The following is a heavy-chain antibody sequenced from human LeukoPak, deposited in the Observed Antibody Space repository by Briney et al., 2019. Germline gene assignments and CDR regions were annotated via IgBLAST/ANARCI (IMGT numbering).Heavy chain of an antibody. CDR1: GFTFSSYW. Sequence: GGSLRLSCAASGFTFSSYWMSWVRQAPGLGLEWVAVMSYDGINKYYADSVKGRFTISRDNSKNTLYLQMNSLRAEDTAVYYCAREIAAAGTPGFDYWGQGTLVTVSS. CDR2: MSYDGINK. V-gene: IGHV3-30-3*01. D-gene: IGHD6-13*01. J-gene: IGHJ4*02. CDR3: AREIAAAGTPGFDY.